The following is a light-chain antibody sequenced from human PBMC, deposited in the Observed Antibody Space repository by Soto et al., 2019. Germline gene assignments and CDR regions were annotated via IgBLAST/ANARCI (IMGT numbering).Light chain of an antibody. CDR1: SSNIGAGYD. CDR3: QSYDSSLNNYV. CDR2: GNN. J-gene: IGLJ1*01. Sequence: QSVLTQPPSVSGAPGQRVTISCTGSSSNIGAGYDVHWYQQLPGTAPILLIYGNNNRPSGVPDRFSGSKSGTSASLAITGLQAEDEADYYCQSYDSSLNNYVFGTGTKLTVL. V-gene: IGLV1-40*01.